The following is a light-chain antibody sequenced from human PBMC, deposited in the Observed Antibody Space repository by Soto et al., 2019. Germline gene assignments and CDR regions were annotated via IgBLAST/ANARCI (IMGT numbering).Light chain of an antibody. CDR1: QSISSW. CDR3: QQYNSYST. V-gene: IGKV1-5*01. Sequence: DIPMTQSPSTLSASVGDRVTITFRASQSISSWLAWYQQKPGKAPKLLIYDASSLESGVPSRFSGSGSGTEFTLTISSLQPDDFATYYCQQYNSYSTFGQGTKVDI. CDR2: DAS. J-gene: IGKJ1*01.